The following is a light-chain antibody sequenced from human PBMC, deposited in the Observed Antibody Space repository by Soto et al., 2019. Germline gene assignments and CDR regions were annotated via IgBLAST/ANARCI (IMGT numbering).Light chain of an antibody. Sequence: QSVLTQPRSVSGSPGQSVTISCTGTSSDVGGYNYVSWYQQHPGKAPKLMIYDVTTRPSGVPDRFSGSKPGNTASLTISGLQAEDGADYYCSSHAGSSVVFGTGTKVTVL. J-gene: IGLJ1*01. V-gene: IGLV2-11*01. CDR3: SSHAGSSVV. CDR2: DVT. CDR1: SSDVGGYNY.